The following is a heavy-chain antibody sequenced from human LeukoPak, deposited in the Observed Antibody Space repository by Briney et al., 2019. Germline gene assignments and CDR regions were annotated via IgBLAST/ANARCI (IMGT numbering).Heavy chain of an antibody. J-gene: IGHJ3*02. CDR2: ISSSSSTI. D-gene: IGHD3-22*01. CDR3: ARICYYDSSGYPGAFDI. V-gene: IGHV3-48*01. Sequence: PGGSLRLSCAASGFTFSSYSMNWVRQAPGKGLEWVSYISSSSSTIYYADSVKGRFTISRDNAKNSLYLQMNSLRAEDTAVYYCARICYYDSSGYPGAFDIWGQGTMVTVSS. CDR1: GFTFSSYS.